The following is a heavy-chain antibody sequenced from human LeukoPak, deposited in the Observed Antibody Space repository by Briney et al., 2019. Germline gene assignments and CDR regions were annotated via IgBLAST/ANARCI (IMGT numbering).Heavy chain of an antibody. V-gene: IGHV4-39*01. J-gene: IGHJ4*02. D-gene: IGHD1-26*01. CDR3: ARHHRGQGIVGALDY. CDR2: IYYSGST. Sequence: SETLSLTCTVSGGSISSGSYYWGWIRQPPGRGLEWIGSIYYSGSTYYSPSLKSRVTISVDTSKNQFSLKLSSVTAADTAVYYCARHHRGQGIVGALDYWGQGTLVTVPS. CDR1: GGSISSGSYY.